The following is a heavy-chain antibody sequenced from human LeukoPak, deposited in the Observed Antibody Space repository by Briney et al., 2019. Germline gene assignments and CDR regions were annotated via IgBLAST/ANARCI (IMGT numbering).Heavy chain of an antibody. Sequence: GASVKVSCKASGHTFTSYYMHWVRQAPAQGLEWMGIINPSGGSTSYAQKFQGRVTMTRDTSTSTVYMELSSLRSEDTAVYYCARDPYDSSGYYLERYGMDVWGQGTTVTVSS. V-gene: IGHV1-46*01. CDR3: ARDPYDSSGYYLERYGMDV. D-gene: IGHD3-22*01. CDR1: GHTFTSYY. J-gene: IGHJ6*02. CDR2: INPSGGST.